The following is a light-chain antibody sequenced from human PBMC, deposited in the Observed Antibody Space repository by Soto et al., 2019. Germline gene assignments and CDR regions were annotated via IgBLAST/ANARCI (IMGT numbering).Light chain of an antibody. CDR3: QSYDNSLSTSV. CDR1: SSNIGAGYD. CDR2: GNT. J-gene: IGLJ2*01. Sequence: QSVLTQPPSVSGARGHRVTISCTGSSSNIGAGYDVHWYEQLPGTAPKLLIYGNTNRPSGVPDRFSGSKSGTSASLAITGLQAEDEADYYCQSYDNSLSTSVFGGGTQLTVL. V-gene: IGLV1-40*01.